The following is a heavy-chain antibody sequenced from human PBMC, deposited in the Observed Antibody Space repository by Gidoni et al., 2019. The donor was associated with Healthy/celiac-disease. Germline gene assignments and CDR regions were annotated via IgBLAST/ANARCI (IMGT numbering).Heavy chain of an antibody. CDR2: IKSKTEGGTT. Sequence: EVQLVESGGGLVKPGGSLRLSCAASVFTFSKAWMSWVRQAPGKGLGWVGRIKSKTEGGTTDYAAPVKGRFTISRDDSKNTLYLQMNSLKTEDTAVYYCTTDRGTYYYGSGSYYPLDYWGQGTLVTVSS. CDR3: TTDRGTYYYGSGSYYPLDY. D-gene: IGHD3-10*01. CDR1: VFTFSKAW. J-gene: IGHJ4*02. V-gene: IGHV3-15*01.